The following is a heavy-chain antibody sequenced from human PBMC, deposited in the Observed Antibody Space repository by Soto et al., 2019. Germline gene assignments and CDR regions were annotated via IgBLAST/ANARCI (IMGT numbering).Heavy chain of an antibody. CDR3: ASSGYYYNYYYYGMDV. V-gene: IGHV5-51*01. J-gene: IGHJ6*02. Sequence: PGESLKISCKDSGYSFTSYWIGWVRQMPGKGLEWMGIIYPGDSDTRYSPSFQGQVTISADKSISTAYLQWSSLKASDTAMYYCASSGYYYNYYYYGMDVWGQGTTVTVSS. D-gene: IGHD3-22*01. CDR2: IYPGDSDT. CDR1: GYSFTSYW.